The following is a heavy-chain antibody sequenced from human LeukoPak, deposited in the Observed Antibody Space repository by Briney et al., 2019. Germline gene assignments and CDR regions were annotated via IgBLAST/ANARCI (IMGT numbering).Heavy chain of an antibody. CDR1: GFIFSNYA. J-gene: IGHJ4*02. CDR3: AKALRYSGYAIFDY. Sequence: GGSLRLSCAASGFIFSNYAMSWVRQAPGKGLQWVSAFSGSGGSTYYADSVKGRFTISRDNSRNTLYLQMNSLRAEDTAVYYCAKALRYSGYAIFDYWGQGTLVTVSS. CDR2: FSGSGGST. V-gene: IGHV3-23*01. D-gene: IGHD5-12*01.